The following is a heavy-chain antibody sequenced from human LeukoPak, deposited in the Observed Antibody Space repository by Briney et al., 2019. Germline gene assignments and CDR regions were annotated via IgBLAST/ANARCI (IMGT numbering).Heavy chain of an antibody. V-gene: IGHV3-53*01. Sequence: GGSLRLSCAASGFTVSSNYMSWVRQAPGKGLEWVSVIYSCGSTYYADSVKGRFTISRDNSKNTLYLQMNSLRAEDTAVYYCAKLNGARPEYFQHWGQGTLVTVSS. CDR1: GFTVSSNY. CDR2: IYSCGST. CDR3: AKLNGARPEYFQH. D-gene: IGHD1-26*01. J-gene: IGHJ1*01.